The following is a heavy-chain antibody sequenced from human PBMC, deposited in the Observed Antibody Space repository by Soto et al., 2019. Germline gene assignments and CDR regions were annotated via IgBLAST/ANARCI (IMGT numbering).Heavy chain of an antibody. Sequence: EVQLLESGGGVVQPGGSLRLSCAASGFTFSSYAMSWVRQAPGKGLEWVSAISGSGGITYYADSVKGRFTIARDNSKNTLYQQMNRLRAEDTAVYYCAKIPHSSSSYLAAFDFWGQEKMVTVSS. J-gene: IGHJ3*01. CDR3: AKIPHSSSSYLAAFDF. D-gene: IGHD6-13*01. CDR2: ISGSGGIT. CDR1: GFTFSSYA. V-gene: IGHV3-23*01.